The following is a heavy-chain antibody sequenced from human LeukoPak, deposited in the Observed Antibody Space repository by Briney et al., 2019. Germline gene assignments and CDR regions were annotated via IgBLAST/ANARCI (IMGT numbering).Heavy chain of an antibody. CDR1: GGSFSGYF. Sequence: SETLSLTCAVSGGSFSGYFWSWIRQPPGKGLEWIGEINPSGSANYNPSLRSRVTISVDTSKNQFSLKLSSVTAADTAVYYCARFGTYWGQGTLVTVSS. CDR2: INPSGSA. V-gene: IGHV4-34*01. J-gene: IGHJ4*02. D-gene: IGHD3-10*01. CDR3: ARFGTY.